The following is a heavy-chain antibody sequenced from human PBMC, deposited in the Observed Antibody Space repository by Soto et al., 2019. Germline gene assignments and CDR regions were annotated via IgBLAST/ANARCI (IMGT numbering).Heavy chain of an antibody. D-gene: IGHD3-3*01. J-gene: IGHJ4*02. V-gene: IGHV4-39*01. Sequence: SETLSLTCTVSGGSISSSSYYWGWIRQPPGKGLEWIGSIYYSGSTYYNPSLKSRVTISVDTSKNQFSLKLSSVTAADTAVYYCARYNYNFWSGYYCFDYWGQGTLFTVSS. CDR1: GGSISSSSYY. CDR2: IYYSGST. CDR3: ARYNYNFWSGYYCFDY.